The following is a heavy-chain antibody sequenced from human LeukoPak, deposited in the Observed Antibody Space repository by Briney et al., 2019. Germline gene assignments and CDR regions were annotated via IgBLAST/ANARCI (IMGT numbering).Heavy chain of an antibody. CDR1: GFTFSTYN. V-gene: IGHV3-48*01. D-gene: IGHD3-22*01. Sequence: PGGSLRLSCAASGFTFSTYNMNWVRQAPGKGLEWVSYISSSSGTIYYADSVQGRFTISRDNAKNSLYLQMNSLRAEDTAVYYCAREQYFDNSFDYWGQGTLVTVSS. J-gene: IGHJ4*02. CDR2: ISSSSGTI. CDR3: AREQYFDNSFDY.